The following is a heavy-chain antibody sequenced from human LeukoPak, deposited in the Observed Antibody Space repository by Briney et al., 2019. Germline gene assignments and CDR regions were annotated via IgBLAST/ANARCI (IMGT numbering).Heavy chain of an antibody. CDR3: AKDLKQEWFLDY. CDR2: ISYDAINK. D-gene: IGHD3-3*01. CDR1: GFTFSSHG. J-gene: IGHJ4*02. Sequence: GRSLRLSCAASGFTFSSHGMHWVRQAPGKGLEWLSFISYDAINKYYADSVKGRLTISRDNSKNTVYLQMNSLRAEDTAVYYCAKDLKQEWFLDYWGQGTLVTVSS. V-gene: IGHV3-30*18.